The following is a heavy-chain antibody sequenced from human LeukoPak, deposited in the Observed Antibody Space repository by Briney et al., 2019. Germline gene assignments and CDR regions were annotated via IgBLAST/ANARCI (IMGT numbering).Heavy chain of an antibody. Sequence: GGSLRLSCAASGFTFSGYAMHWVRQAPGKGLEYVSAISSNGGSTYYANSVKGRFTISRDNSKNTLYLQMGSLRAEDMAVYYCASLPRFDPWGQGTLVTVSS. J-gene: IGHJ5*02. CDR1: GFTFSGYA. V-gene: IGHV3-64*01. CDR3: ASLPRFDP. CDR2: ISSNGGST.